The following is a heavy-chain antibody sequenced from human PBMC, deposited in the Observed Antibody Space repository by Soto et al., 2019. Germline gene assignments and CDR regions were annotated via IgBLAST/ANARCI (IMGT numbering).Heavy chain of an antibody. Sequence: ASVKVSCKASGDTFTDYYIHWVRQAPGQGLEWMGTVNPSGGHTTYAQHFLGRVTMTRDTSTSTLYMDPVDTATYYCAHRLTSRWGNSWYSWGQGTLVTVSS. CDR3: SRWGNSWYS. V-gene: IGHV1-46*01. J-gene: IGHJ4*02. CDR1: GDTFTDYY. CDR2: VNPSGGHT. D-gene: IGHD6-13*01.